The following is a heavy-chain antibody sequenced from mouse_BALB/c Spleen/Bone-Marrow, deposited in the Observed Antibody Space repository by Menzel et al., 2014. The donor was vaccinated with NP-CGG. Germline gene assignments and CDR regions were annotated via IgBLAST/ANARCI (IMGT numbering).Heavy chain of an antibody. D-gene: IGHD2-4*01. CDR3: ARVSYDYFDY. V-gene: IGHV5-4*02. CDR2: ISDGGSYT. Sequence: DVMLVESGGGLVKPGGSLKLSCAASGFTFSDYYMYWVRQTPEKRLEWVATISDGGSYTYYPDSVKGRFTISRDNAKNNLYLQMSSLKSEDTAMYYCARVSYDYFDYWGQGPTLTVSS. CDR1: GFTFSDYY. J-gene: IGHJ2*01.